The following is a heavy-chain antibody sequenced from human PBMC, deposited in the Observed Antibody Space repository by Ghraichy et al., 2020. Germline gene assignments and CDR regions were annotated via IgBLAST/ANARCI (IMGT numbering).Heavy chain of an antibody. CDR3: ARRNQWLVGRGYFDF. V-gene: IGHV6-1*01. J-gene: IGHJ4*02. Sequence: SQTLSLTCAISGDSVSSNSVAWNWIRQSPSRGLEWLGRTYYRSKWYNDYAVSVKSRITINPDTSKNQFSLQLNSVTPEDTAVYYCARRNQWLVGRGYFDFWGQGILVTVSS. CDR1: GDSVSSNSVA. D-gene: IGHD6-19*01. CDR2: TYYRSKWYN.